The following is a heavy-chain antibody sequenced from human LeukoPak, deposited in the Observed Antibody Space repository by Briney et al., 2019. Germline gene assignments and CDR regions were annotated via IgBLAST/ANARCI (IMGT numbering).Heavy chain of an antibody. CDR2: INHSGST. CDR1: GGSFSGYY. J-gene: IGHJ5*02. CDR3: AREGVVAAVRVRWFDP. Sequence: PSETLSLTCAVYGGSFSGYYWSWIRQPPGKGLEWIGEINHSGSTNYNPSLKSRVTISVDTSKNQFSLKLSSVTAADTAVYYCAREGVVAAVRVRWFDPWGQGTLVTVSS. V-gene: IGHV4-34*01. D-gene: IGHD5-12*01.